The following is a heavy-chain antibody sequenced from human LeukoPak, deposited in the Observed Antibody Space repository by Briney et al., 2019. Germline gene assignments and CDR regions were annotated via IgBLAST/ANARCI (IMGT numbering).Heavy chain of an antibody. CDR3: ARDHWNDVSY. CDR1: GFTFSDYY. CDR2: ISSSGSTI. Sequence: GGSLRLSCAASGFTFSDYYMSWIRQAPGKGLEGVSYISSSGSTIYYADPVKGRFTISRDNAKNSLYLQMNSVRAEDTAVYYCARDHWNDVSYWGQGTLVTVSS. J-gene: IGHJ4*02. V-gene: IGHV3-11*01. D-gene: IGHD1-1*01.